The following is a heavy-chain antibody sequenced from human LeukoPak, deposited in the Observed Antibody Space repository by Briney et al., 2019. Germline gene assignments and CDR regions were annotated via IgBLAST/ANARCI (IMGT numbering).Heavy chain of an antibody. D-gene: IGHD3-22*01. Sequence: SETLSLTCTVSGYSISSGYYWGWTRQSPGKGLQWIGGIYHSGSTYYNSSLKSRVTISVDTSKNQFSLKLSSVTAADTAVYYCARHEYYDSRGSHYYSYYYMDVWGKGTTVTVSS. CDR2: IYHSGST. CDR1: GYSISSGYY. CDR3: ARHEYYDSRGSHYYSYYYMDV. J-gene: IGHJ6*03. V-gene: IGHV4-38-2*02.